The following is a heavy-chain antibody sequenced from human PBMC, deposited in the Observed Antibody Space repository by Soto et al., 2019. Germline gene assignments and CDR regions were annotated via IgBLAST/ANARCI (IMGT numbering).Heavy chain of an antibody. CDR1: GGSIGSYY. J-gene: IGHJ2*01. Sequence: QVQLQESGPGLVKPSETLSLTCTVSGGSIGSYYWSWIRQPPGGGLEWIGYIHYTGSTNYNPFFLSRLTTSVDVSKNQFSPHRPAVTAADSAVFYWARRVAVPGTFLWYFALWGRGTLVTVSS. V-gene: IGHV4-59*08. D-gene: IGHD6-19*01. CDR3: ARRVAVPGTFLWYFAL. CDR2: IHYTGST.